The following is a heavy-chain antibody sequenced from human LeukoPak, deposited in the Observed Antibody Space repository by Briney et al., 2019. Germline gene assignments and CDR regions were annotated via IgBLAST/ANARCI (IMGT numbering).Heavy chain of an antibody. V-gene: IGHV1-18*01. CDR1: GYTFTSYG. CDR3: ARESYVLMVYAIREDYYYDYMDV. D-gene: IGHD2-8*01. J-gene: IGHJ6*03. Sequence: ASVKVSCKASGYTFTSYGISWVRQAPGQGLEWMGWISPYNGNTKYAQKLQGRVTMTTDTSTSTAYVELRSLRSDDTAVYYCARESYVLMVYAIREDYYYDYMDVWGKGTTVTASS. CDR2: ISPYNGNT.